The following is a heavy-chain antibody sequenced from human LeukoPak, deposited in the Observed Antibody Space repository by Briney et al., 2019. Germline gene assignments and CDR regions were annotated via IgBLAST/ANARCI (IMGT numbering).Heavy chain of an antibody. CDR1: GGSISSSSYY. CDR3: ARREYPIFDY. J-gene: IGHJ4*02. D-gene: IGHD2-2*01. Sequence: PSETLSLTCTVSGGSISSSSYYWGWIRQPPGKGLEWIGEINHSGSTNYNPSLKSRVTISVDTSKNQFSLKLSSVTAADTAVYYCARREYPIFDYWGQGTLVTVSS. V-gene: IGHV4-39*07. CDR2: INHSGST.